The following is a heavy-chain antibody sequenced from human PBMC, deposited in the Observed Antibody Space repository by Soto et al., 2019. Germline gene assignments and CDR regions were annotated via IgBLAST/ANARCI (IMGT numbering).Heavy chain of an antibody. D-gene: IGHD3-10*01. CDR3: ARLLPSGYYYGSGSVG. V-gene: IGHV4-39*01. CDR2: IYYSGST. CDR1: GGSISSSSYY. J-gene: IGHJ4*02. Sequence: QLQLQESGPGLVKPSETLSLTCTVSGGSISSSSYYWGWIRQPPGKGLEWLGSIYYSGSTYYNPSVKSLVTISVDTSKNQLSLKLSSVTAADTAVYYCARLLPSGYYYGSGSVGWGQGTLVTVSS.